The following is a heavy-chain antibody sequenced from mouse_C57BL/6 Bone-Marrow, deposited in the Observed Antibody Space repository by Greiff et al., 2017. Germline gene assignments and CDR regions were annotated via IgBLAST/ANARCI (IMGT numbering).Heavy chain of an antibody. J-gene: IGHJ3*01. D-gene: IGHD2-4*01. CDR2: ISAGGSYT. CDR3: ARENDYAWFAY. V-gene: IGHV5-4*01. CDR1: GFTFSSYA. Sequence: EVQGVESGGGLVKPGGSLKLSCAASGFTFSSYAMSWVRQTPEKRLEWVATISAGGSYTYYPDNVKGRFTISRDNAKNNLYLQMSHLKSEDTAMYYCARENDYAWFAYWGQGTLVTVSA.